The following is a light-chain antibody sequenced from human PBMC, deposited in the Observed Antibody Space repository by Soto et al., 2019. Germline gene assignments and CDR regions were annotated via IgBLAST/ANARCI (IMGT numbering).Light chain of an antibody. CDR2: DVS. CDR3: CSYAGRYALL. J-gene: IGLJ2*01. Sequence: QSALTQPRSVSGSPGQSVTISCTGTSSDVGGYNYVSWYQQHPGKAPKLMIYDVSKRPSGVPDRFSGSKSGNTASLTISGLQAEDEADYYCCSYAGRYALLFGGGTKVTVL. V-gene: IGLV2-11*01. CDR1: SSDVGGYNY.